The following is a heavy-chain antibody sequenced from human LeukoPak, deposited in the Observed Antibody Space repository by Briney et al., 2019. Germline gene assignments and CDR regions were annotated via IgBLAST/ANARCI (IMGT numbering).Heavy chain of an antibody. V-gene: IGHV1-69*05. D-gene: IGHD3-10*01. CDR1: GGTFSSYA. CDR2: IIPIFGPA. CDR3: ARDGYYGSGSLDV. J-gene: IGHJ6*04. Sequence: ASVKVSCKASGGTFSSYAISWVRQAPGQGLEWMGGIIPIFGPANYAKKFQGRVTITTDESTSTAYMELSSLRSEDTAVYYCARDGYYGSGSLDVWGKGTTVTVSS.